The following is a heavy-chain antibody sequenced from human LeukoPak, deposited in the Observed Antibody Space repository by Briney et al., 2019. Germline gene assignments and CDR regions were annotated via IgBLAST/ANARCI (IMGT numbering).Heavy chain of an antibody. CDR1: GFTVSSNY. CDR3: ARDVPAYYYDSSGYTDAFDI. Sequence: PGGSLSLSCAASGFTVSSNYMSWVRQAPGKGLEWVSVNYSGGSTYYADSVKGRFTISRDNSKNTLYLQMNSLRAEDTAVYYCARDVPAYYYDSSGYTDAFDIWGQGTMVTVSS. D-gene: IGHD3-22*01. V-gene: IGHV3-53*01. J-gene: IGHJ3*02. CDR2: NYSGGST.